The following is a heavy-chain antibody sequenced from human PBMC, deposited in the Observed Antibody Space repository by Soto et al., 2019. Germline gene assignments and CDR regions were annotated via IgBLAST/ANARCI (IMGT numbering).Heavy chain of an antibody. D-gene: IGHD4-17*01. CDR2: VYSTGSV. CDR1: GGAIRRGGYH. V-gene: IGHV4-31*03. Sequence: SATLSLTCKVSGGAIRRGGYHWVWIRQHPEKGLDWIGHVYSTGSVFYNPSLETRADISFDKSNDFFSLQLTSVTAADTAIYYCGRDPNDFGEYTVFEGWGHRTPVTVPS. J-gene: IGHJ4*01. CDR3: GRDPNDFGEYTVFEG.